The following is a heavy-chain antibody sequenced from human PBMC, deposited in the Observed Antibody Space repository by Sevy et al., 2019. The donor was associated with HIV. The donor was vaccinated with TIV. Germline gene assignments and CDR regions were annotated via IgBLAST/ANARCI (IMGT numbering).Heavy chain of an antibody. D-gene: IGHD3-10*01. CDR3: AKDIPGYSGFDH. Sequence: GGSLRLSCAASGFTFDDYTMHWVRQVPGKGLEWVSIISWDAKKTDYADSVEGRFTVSRDNRKNSLYLQMNSLRSEDTALSFCAKDIPGYSGFDHWGQGTLVTVSS. V-gene: IGHV3-43*01. CDR1: GFTFDDYT. CDR2: ISWDAKKT. J-gene: IGHJ4*02.